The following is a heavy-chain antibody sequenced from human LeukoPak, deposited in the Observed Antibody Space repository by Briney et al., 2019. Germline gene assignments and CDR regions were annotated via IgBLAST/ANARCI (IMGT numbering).Heavy chain of an antibody. J-gene: IGHJ4*02. CDR1: GGSISSSSYY. Sequence: PSETLSLTCTVSGGSISSSSYYWGWIRQPPGKGLEWVGSIYYSGSTYYNPSLKSRVTISVDTSKNQFSLKLSSVTAADTAVYYCARHQPRGWYYFDYWGQGTLVTVSS. CDR3: ARHQPRGWYYFDY. V-gene: IGHV4-39*01. D-gene: IGHD6-19*01. CDR2: IYYSGST.